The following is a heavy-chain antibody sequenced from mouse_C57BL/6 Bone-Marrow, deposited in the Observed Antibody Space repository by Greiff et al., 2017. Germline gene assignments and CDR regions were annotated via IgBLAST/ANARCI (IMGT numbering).Heavy chain of an antibody. D-gene: IGHD1-1*01. V-gene: IGHV1-81*01. CDR1: GYTFTSYG. Sequence: LVESGAELARPGASVKLSCKASGYTFTSYGISWVKQRTGQGLEWIGEIYPRSGNTYYNEKFKGKATLTADKSSSTAYMELRSLTSEDSAVYFCARYDYGSSQYYFDYWGQGTTLTVSA. J-gene: IGHJ2*01. CDR2: IYPRSGNT. CDR3: ARYDYGSSQYYFDY.